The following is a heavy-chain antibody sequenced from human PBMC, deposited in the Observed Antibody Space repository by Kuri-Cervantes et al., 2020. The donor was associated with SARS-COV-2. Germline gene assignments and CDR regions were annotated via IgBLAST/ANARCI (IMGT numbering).Heavy chain of an antibody. CDR1: GFTFSDYY. D-gene: IGHD3-22*01. V-gene: IGHV3-11*01. CDR3: AKDYDSSGYLGGDAFDI. J-gene: IGHJ3*02. CDR2: ISSSGSTI. Sequence: GGSLRLSCAASGFTFSDYYMTWIRQAPGKGLEWVSYISSSGSTIYYADSVKGRFTISRDNAKNSLYLQMNSLRAEDTAVYYCAKDYDSSGYLGGDAFDIWGQGTMVTVSS.